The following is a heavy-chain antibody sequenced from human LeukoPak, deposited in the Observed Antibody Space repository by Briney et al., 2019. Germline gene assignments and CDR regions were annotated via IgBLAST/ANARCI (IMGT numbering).Heavy chain of an antibody. V-gene: IGHV1-8*01. CDR2: MNPNSGNT. J-gene: IGHJ6*03. CDR3: ARGDTVTTWGTYYYMDV. CDR1: GYTFTSYD. Sequence: ASVKVSCKASGYTFTSYDINWVRQATGQGREWMGWMNPNSGNTGYAQKFQGRVTMTRNTSISTAYMELSSLRSEDTAVYYCARGDTVTTWGTYYYMDVWGKGTTVTVSS. D-gene: IGHD4-17*01.